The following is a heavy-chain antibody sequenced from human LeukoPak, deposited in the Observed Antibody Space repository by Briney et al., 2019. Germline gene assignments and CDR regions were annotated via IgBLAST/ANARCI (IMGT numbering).Heavy chain of an antibody. D-gene: IGHD6-13*01. V-gene: IGHV3-7*01. J-gene: IGHJ5*02. CDR3: ATDASSSSNWFDP. CDR2: IKQDGSEK. Sequence: GGSLRLSCAASGFTFSSYWMSWVRKAPGKGLEWVANIKQDGSEKYYVDSVKGRFTISRDNAKNSLYLQMNSLRAEDTAVYYCATDASSSSNWFDPWGQGTLVTVSS. CDR1: GFTFSSYW.